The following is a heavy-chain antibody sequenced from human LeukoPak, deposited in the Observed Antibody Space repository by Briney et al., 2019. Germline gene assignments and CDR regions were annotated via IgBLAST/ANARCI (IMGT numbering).Heavy chain of an antibody. CDR3: ARMVVYYYGMDV. CDR2: IYYSGST. D-gene: IGHD3-10*01. J-gene: IGHJ6*02. V-gene: IGHV4-59*08. Sequence: SETLSPTCTVSGGSISSYYWSWIRQPPGKGLEWIGYIYYSGSTNYNPSLKSRVTISVDTSKNQFSLKLSSVTAADTAVYYCARMVVYYYGMDVWGQGTTVTVSS. CDR1: GGSISSYY.